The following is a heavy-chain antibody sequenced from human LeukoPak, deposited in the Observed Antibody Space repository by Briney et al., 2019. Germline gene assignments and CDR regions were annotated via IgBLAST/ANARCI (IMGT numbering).Heavy chain of an antibody. D-gene: IGHD6-13*01. Sequence: SETLSLTCTVSGGSISSSSYYWGWIRQPPGKGLEWIGSIYYSGSTYYNPSLKSRVTISVDTSKNQFSLKLSSVTAADTAVYYCARRLGSSWSRNNWFDPWGQGTLVTVSS. CDR2: IYYSGST. J-gene: IGHJ5*02. V-gene: IGHV4-39*01. CDR1: GGSISSSSYY. CDR3: ARRLGSSWSRNNWFDP.